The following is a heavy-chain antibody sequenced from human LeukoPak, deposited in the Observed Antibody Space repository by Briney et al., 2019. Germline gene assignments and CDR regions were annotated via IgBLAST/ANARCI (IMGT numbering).Heavy chain of an antibody. J-gene: IGHJ4*02. CDR2: INHSGST. D-gene: IGHD5-12*01. V-gene: IGHV4-34*01. CDR3: AKSSGYSGYALDY. Sequence: SETLSLTCAVYGGSFGDYYWSWIRQPPGKGLEWFAEINHSGSTSYNPSLKSRVTISVDTSKNQFSLKLSSVTAADTAVYYCAKSSGYSGYALDYWGQGTLVTVSS. CDR1: GGSFGDYY.